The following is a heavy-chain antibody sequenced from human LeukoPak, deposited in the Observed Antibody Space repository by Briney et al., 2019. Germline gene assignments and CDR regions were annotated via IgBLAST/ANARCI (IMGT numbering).Heavy chain of an antibody. CDR2: IYYSGST. CDR3: ARSYSGYEYYFDY. V-gene: IGHV4-39*01. J-gene: IGHJ4*02. CDR1: GGSISSSSYY. Sequence: PSETLSLTCTVSGGSISSSSYYWGWIRQPPGKGLEWTGSIYYSGSTYYNPSLKSRVTISVDTSKNQFSLKLSSVTAADTAVYYCARSYSGYEYYFDYWGQGTLVTVSS. D-gene: IGHD5-12*01.